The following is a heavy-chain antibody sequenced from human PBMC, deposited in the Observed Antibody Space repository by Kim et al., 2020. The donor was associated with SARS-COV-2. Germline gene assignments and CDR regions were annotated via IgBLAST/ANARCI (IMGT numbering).Heavy chain of an antibody. D-gene: IGHD2-2*01. J-gene: IGHJ6*02. CDR1: GFTVSSNY. CDR3: ARDAPLSAQLLSSYYGMDV. Sequence: GGSLRLSCAASGFTVSSNYMSWVRQAPGKGLEWVSVIYSGGSTYYADSVKGRFTISRHNSKNTLYLQMNSLRAEDTAVYYCARDAPLSAQLLSSYYGMDVWGQGTTVTVSS. V-gene: IGHV3-53*04. CDR2: IYSGGST.